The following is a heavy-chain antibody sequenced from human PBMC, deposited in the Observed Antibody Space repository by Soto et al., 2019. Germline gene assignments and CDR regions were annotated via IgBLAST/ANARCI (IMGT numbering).Heavy chain of an antibody. CDR1: GGSFSIYT. V-gene: IGHV1-69*02. J-gene: IGHJ3*02. CDR3: TLGSWSAEVFEI. CDR2: IIPMFDIA. D-gene: IGHD6-13*01. Sequence: QVQLVQSGVEVKKPGSSVKVSCKASGGSFSIYTIFWVRQAPGQGLEWMGRIIPMFDIANYAQNFQGRVTINADKSTGTVSMELISLRSDDTAIYYCTLGSWSAEVFEIWGQGTVVTVSS.